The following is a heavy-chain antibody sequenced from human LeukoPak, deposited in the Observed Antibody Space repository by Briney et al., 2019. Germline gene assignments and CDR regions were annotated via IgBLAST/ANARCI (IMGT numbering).Heavy chain of an antibody. Sequence: GGSLRLSCAASGFTFSSYAMHWVRQAPGKGLEWVAVISYDGSNKYYADSVKGRFTISRDNSKNTLYLQMNSLRAEDTAVYYCARDWKGYCSGGSCYSGGPFDYWGQGTLVTVSS. CDR3: ARDWKGYCSGGSCYSGGPFDY. J-gene: IGHJ4*02. CDR2: ISYDGSNK. CDR1: GFTFSSYA. V-gene: IGHV3-30-3*01. D-gene: IGHD2-15*01.